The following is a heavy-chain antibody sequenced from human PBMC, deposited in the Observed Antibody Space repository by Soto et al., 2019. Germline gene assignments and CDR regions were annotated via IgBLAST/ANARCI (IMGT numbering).Heavy chain of an antibody. J-gene: IGHJ5*02. CDR2: IIPIFGTA. D-gene: IGHD3-10*01. CDR3: ARDQGYYYGSGSPTGFDP. V-gene: IGHV1-69*01. CDR1: GGTFSSYA. Sequence: QVQMVQSGAEVKKPGSSVKVSCKASGGTFSSYAISWVRQAPGQGLEWMGGIIPIFGTANYAQKFQGRVTITADESTSTGYMELGSLRAEDKAVYYCARDQGYYYGSGSPTGFDPWGQGTMVTVSS.